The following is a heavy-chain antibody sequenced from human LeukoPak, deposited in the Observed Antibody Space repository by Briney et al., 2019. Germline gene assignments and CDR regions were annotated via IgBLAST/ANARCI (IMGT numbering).Heavy chain of an antibody. CDR1: GYSFTSYW. CDR3: ARPSYYYGSGSYSDSYYFDY. Sequence: GESLKISCKGSGYSFTSYWISWVRQMPGKGLEWMGRIDPSDSYTSYSPSFQGHVTISADKSISTAYLQWSSLKASDTAMYYCARPSYYYGSGSYSDSYYFDYWGQGTLVTVSS. CDR2: IDPSDSYT. J-gene: IGHJ4*02. V-gene: IGHV5-10-1*01. D-gene: IGHD3-10*01.